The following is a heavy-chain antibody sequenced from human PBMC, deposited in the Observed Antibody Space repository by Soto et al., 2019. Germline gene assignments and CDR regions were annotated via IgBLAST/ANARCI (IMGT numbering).Heavy chain of an antibody. CDR3: ARGFHDGDYYDFSSGRDV. CDR1: GGTFSNYG. CDR2: IIPDFGTA. J-gene: IGHJ6*02. V-gene: IGHV1-69*01. D-gene: IGHD4-17*01. Sequence: QVQLVQSGTEVKKPGSSVKVSCKTSGGTFSNYGITWVRQAPVPGLEWLGGIIPDFGTAYYAQRFYGRVTITAYESTSTVYMEVLSLRSEDTDVYDCARGFHDGDYYDFSSGRDVWGQGTTFTVSS.